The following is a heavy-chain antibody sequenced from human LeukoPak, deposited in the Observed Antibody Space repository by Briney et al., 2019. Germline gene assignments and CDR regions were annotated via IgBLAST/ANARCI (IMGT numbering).Heavy chain of an antibody. CDR1: GGSISSNSIY. CDR3: ARHDVAGRTNRFDP. J-gene: IGHJ5*02. V-gene: IGHV4-39*01. D-gene: IGHD6-19*01. Sequence: SETLCLTCTVSGGSISSNSIYWGWIRQPPGKGLEWIASIHYSGSTYSNPSLKSRVTILVDTSKNQISLKLSSVTAVDTAVYYCARHDVAGRTNRFDPWGQGTLVTVSS. CDR2: IHYSGST.